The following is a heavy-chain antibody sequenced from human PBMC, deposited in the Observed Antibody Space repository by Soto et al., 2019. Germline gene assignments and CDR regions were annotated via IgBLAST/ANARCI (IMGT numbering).Heavy chain of an antibody. J-gene: IGHJ5*02. CDR3: ARGRGEIPGP. V-gene: IGHV4-34*01. CDR1: GGSFSDNY. CDR2: INHSGST. D-gene: IGHD3-16*01. Sequence: QVQVRQWGAGLLKPSETLSLTCAVYGGSFSDNYWSWIRQPPGKGLEWLGEINHSGSTNHNPSLKSRVTILADTSQKQFSLKLSSVTAADTAVYYCARGRGEIPGPWGQGTLVTVSS.